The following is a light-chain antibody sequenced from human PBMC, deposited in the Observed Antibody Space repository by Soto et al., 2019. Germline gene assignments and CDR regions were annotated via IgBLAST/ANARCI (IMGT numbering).Light chain of an antibody. J-gene: IGKJ1*01. Sequence: EIVLTQSPGTLSLSPGERATPSCRASQSVSSSYLAWYQQKPGQAPRLLIYGASSRATGIPDRFSGSGSGTDFTLTISRLEPEDFAVYYCQQYDTSPWTFGQGTKVDIK. V-gene: IGKV3-20*01. CDR1: QSVSSSY. CDR2: GAS. CDR3: QQYDTSPWT.